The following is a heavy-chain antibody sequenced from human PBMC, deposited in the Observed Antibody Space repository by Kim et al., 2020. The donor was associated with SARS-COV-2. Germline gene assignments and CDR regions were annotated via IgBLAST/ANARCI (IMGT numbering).Heavy chain of an antibody. J-gene: IGHJ5*02. CDR2: ITSKTDGRSS. V-gene: IGHV3-15*01. D-gene: IGHD1-1*01. Sequence: GGSLRLSCAASGFTFSNAWMSWVRQAPGKGLEWVGRITSKTDGRSSDYAAPVKGRFTISRDDSKNKLYLQMNSLKTEDTDEYHCTTELNETRGTNCFDP. CDR3: TTELNETRGTNCFDP. CDR1: GFTFSNAW.